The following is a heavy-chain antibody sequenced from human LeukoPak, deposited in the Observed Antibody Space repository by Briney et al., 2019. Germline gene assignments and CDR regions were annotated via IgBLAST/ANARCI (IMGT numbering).Heavy chain of an antibody. D-gene: IGHD6-19*01. CDR1: GFTFSNYW. V-gene: IGHV3-7*03. CDR2: IKTDGSEK. CDR3: AKAEQWLVLGH. Sequence: GGSLRLSCEGSGFTFSNYWMGWVRQAPGKGLQWVANIKTDGSEKYYVDSVKGRFTISRDNAKNSLYLQMNSLRAEDTALYYCAKAEQWLVLGHWGQGTLVTVSS. J-gene: IGHJ4*02.